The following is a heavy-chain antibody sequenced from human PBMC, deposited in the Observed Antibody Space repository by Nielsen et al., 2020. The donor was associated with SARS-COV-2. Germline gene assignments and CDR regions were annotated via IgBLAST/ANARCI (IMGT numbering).Heavy chain of an antibody. CDR1: GGSISTRGYY. Sequence: SETLSLTCTVSGGSISTRGYYWGWIRQSPGKGLEWIGSFYSTGVTKYNPSLKSRVTISVETSKTQFSLELTSVTAADTGVYYCARLPAGTVSFDIWGQGTMVTVS. V-gene: IGHV4-39*01. J-gene: IGHJ3*02. D-gene: IGHD2-2*01. CDR2: FYSTGVT. CDR3: ARLPAGTVSFDI.